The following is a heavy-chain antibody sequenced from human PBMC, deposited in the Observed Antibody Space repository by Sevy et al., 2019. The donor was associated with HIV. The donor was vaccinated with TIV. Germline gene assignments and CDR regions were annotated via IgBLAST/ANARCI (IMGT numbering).Heavy chain of an antibody. CDR2: LSFGCGKI. J-gene: IGHJ4*02. Sequence: GGSLRLSCAASGFALYEYIMSWIRQAPGKGLEWVATLSFGCGKINYADSVKGRFTISRDNSKNSFYLQMDNLRVEDTALYYCAREGCSRPHDYWGQGTRVTVSS. D-gene: IGHD2-8*01. CDR1: GFALYEYI. CDR3: AREGCSRPHDY. V-gene: IGHV3-23*01.